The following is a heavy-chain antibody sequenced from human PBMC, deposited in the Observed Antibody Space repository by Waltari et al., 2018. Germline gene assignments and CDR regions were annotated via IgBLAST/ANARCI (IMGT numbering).Heavy chain of an antibody. Sequence: QVQLVESGGGVVQPGRSLRLSCAASGFTFSSYAMHWVRQAPGKGLEWVAVISYDGSNKYYADSVKGRFTISRDNSKNTLYLQMNSLRAEDTAVYYCARETDADAFDIWGQGTMVTVSS. CDR1: GFTFSSYA. CDR2: ISYDGSNK. V-gene: IGHV3-30-3*01. J-gene: IGHJ3*02. CDR3: ARETDADAFDI.